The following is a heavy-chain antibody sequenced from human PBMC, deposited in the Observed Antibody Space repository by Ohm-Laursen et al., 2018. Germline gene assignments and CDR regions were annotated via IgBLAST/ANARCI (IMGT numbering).Heavy chain of an antibody. Sequence: SLRLSCAASGFPFSSFAMTWVRQAPGKGLEWVSGISGGGTYYADSVKGRFTISRDNARNTLYLQMNSLRAEDTAVYYCMRGGLPTTDADYWGQGTLVTVSS. CDR2: ISGGGT. CDR1: GFPFSSFA. V-gene: IGHV3-23*01. J-gene: IGHJ4*02. CDR3: MRGGLPTTDADY. D-gene: IGHD1-1*01.